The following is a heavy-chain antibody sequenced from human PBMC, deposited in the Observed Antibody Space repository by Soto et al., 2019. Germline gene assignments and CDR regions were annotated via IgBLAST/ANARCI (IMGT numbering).Heavy chain of an antibody. V-gene: IGHV1-69*06. CDR3: ATQGCSSTSCYALNWFDP. J-gene: IGHJ5*02. D-gene: IGHD2-2*01. Sequence: SVKVSCKASGGTFSSYAISWVRQAPGQGLEWMGGIIPIFGTANYAQKFQGRVTITADKSTSTAYMELSSLRSEDTAVYYCATQGCSSTSCYALNWFDPWGQGTRVTVSA. CDR1: GGTFSSYA. CDR2: IIPIFGTA.